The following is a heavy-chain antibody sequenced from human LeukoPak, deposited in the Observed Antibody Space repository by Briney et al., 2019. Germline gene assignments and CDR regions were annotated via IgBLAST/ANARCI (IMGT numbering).Heavy chain of an antibody. CDR2: ISYDGSNK. CDR3: AKDAGYTAMVKYFDY. Sequence: GGSLRLSCAASGFTFSSYGMHWVRQAPGKGLEWVAVISYDGSNKYYADSVKGRFTISRDNSKNTLYLQMNSLRAEDTAVYYCAKDAGYTAMVKYFDYWGQGTLVTVSS. V-gene: IGHV3-30*18. J-gene: IGHJ4*02. D-gene: IGHD5-18*01. CDR1: GFTFSSYG.